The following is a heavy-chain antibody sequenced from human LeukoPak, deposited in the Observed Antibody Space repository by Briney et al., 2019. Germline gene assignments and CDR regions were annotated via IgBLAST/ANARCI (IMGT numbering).Heavy chain of an antibody. D-gene: IGHD1-7*01. CDR1: GFTFGDCY. J-gene: IGHJ4*02. V-gene: IGHV3-11*01. CDR2: ISSSGSNR. CDR3: AIGNYRALY. Sequence: PGGSLRLSCAASGFTFGDCYMTWIRQAPGQGLEWVSYISSSGSNRYYADSVKGRFTISRDNAQNSLYLQMNSLRAEDSAVYYCAIGNYRALYWGQGTLVTVSS.